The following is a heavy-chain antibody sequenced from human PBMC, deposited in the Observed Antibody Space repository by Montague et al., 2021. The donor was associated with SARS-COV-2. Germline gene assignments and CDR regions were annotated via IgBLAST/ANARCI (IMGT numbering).Heavy chain of an antibody. D-gene: IGHD6-19*01. Sequence: SLRLSCAASGFTFDDYGMSWVRQAPGKGLEWVSGINWNGGSTGYADSVKGRFTISRDNAKNSLYLQMNSLRAEDTALYYCASAVARAVAGVEVYLDYWGQGTLVTVSS. CDR1: GFTFDDYG. CDR3: ASAVARAVAGVEVYLDY. CDR2: INWNGGST. J-gene: IGHJ4*02. V-gene: IGHV3-20*04.